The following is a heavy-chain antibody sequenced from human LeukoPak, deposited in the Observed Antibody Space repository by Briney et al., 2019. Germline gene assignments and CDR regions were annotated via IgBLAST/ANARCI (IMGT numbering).Heavy chain of an antibody. V-gene: IGHV3-7*01. CDR2: IKSDGSEK. CDR3: ARGDFNDYGDYVDAFEI. CDR1: GFIFSSYW. Sequence: GGSLRLFCAASGFIFSSYWVSGVREARGKGREGVANIKSDGSEKYCVDTVKGRFTISRDNAKKSLYLQMNSLRAEDTAVYYCARGDFNDYGDYVDAFEIWGQGTMVTVSA. J-gene: IGHJ3*02. D-gene: IGHD4-17*01.